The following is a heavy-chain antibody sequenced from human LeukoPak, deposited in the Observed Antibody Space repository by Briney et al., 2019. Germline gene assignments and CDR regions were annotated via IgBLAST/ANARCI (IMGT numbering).Heavy chain of an antibody. CDR1: GFTFSSYW. CDR3: ARTGITMVRGSQGMDA. J-gene: IGHJ6*02. V-gene: IGHV3-74*01. CDR2: INSDGSST. D-gene: IGHD3-10*01. Sequence: PGGSLRLSCAASGFTFSSYWMHWVRQAPGKGLVWVSRINSDGSSTSYADSVKGRFTISRDNAKNTLYLQMNSLRAEDTAVYYCARTGITMVRGSQGMDAWGQGTTVTVSS.